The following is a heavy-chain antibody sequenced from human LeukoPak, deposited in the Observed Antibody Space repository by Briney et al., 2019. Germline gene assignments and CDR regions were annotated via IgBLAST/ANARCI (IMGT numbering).Heavy chain of an antibody. CDR1: AGSLSGYY. D-gene: IGHD2-15*01. Sequence: SETLSLTRAVYAGSLSGYYWSWIRRPSGKGLEWIGEINHSGSTNYNPSLKSRVTISVDTSKKQFSLKLSSVTAADTAVYYCASGSGANSGGSCSLAYWGEGTLVTVSS. J-gene: IGHJ4*02. V-gene: IGHV4-34*01. CDR2: INHSGST. CDR3: ASGSGANSGGSCSLAY.